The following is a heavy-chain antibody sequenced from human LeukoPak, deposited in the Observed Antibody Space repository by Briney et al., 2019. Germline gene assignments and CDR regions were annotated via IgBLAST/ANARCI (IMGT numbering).Heavy chain of an antibody. V-gene: IGHV4-31*03. CDR3: ARDAPGDYYDSSGYYKWYFDL. CDR2: IYYSGST. CDR1: GGSISSGGYY. D-gene: IGHD3-22*01. Sequence: SETLSLTCTVSGGSISSGGYYWSWIRQHPGKGLEWIGYIYYSGSTYYNPSLKSRVTISVDTSKNQFSLKLTSVTAADTAVYYCARDAPGDYYDSSGYYKWYFDLWGRGTLVTVSS. J-gene: IGHJ2*01.